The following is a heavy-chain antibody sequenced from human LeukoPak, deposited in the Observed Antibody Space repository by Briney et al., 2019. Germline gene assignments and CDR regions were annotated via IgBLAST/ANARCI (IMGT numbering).Heavy chain of an antibody. CDR1: GYSLTNFD. Sequence: ASVKVSCKASGYSLTNFDINWVRQATGQGLAWMGWMNPNSGNKGYAQKFQGRVTMTMNTSITTAYMELSRLRSEDTAVYYCARGPQWRGDYYYMDVWGRGTTVTVSS. V-gene: IGHV1-8*01. J-gene: IGHJ6*03. CDR2: MNPNSGNK. D-gene: IGHD6-19*01. CDR3: ARGPQWRGDYYYMDV.